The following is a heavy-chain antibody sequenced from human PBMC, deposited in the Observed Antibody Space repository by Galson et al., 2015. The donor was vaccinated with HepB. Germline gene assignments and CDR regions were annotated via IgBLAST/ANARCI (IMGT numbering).Heavy chain of an antibody. V-gene: IGHV1-18*04. J-gene: IGHJ3*02. CDR1: GYTFTSYG. CDR3: ASLWWAGYSSSWYEIGAFDI. Sequence: SVKVSCKASGYTFTSYGISWVRQAPGQGLEWMGWISAYNGNTNYAQKLQGRVTMTTDTSTSTAYMELRSLRSDDTAVYYCASLWWAGYSSSWYEIGAFDIWGQGTMVTVSS. D-gene: IGHD6-13*01. CDR2: ISAYNGNT.